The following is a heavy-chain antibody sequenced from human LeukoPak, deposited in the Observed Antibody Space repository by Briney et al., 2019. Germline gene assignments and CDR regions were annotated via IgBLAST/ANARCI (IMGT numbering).Heavy chain of an antibody. V-gene: IGHV4-31*03. CDR2: ISYSGST. CDR3: ASRSSIWSGYQDTLYYFDS. Sequence: SETLSLTCTVSGGSITTGGYYWSWVRQHPVKGLEWIGYISYSGSTYYNPSLKSRLTISQDTSTNQFSLKLSSVTAADTAVYYCASRSSIWSGYQDTLYYFDSWGQGTLVTVSS. D-gene: IGHD3-3*01. J-gene: IGHJ4*02. CDR1: GGSITTGGYY.